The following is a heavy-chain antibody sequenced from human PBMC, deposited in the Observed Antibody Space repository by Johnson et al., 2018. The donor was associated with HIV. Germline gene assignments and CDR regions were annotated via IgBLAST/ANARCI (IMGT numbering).Heavy chain of an antibody. CDR3: AKQNLKIEDLGIRDAPDAFDI. CDR1: GFTFSNYG. V-gene: IGHV3-30*18. CDR2: ISYDGSSK. J-gene: IGHJ3*02. D-gene: IGHD7-27*01. Sequence: QVQLVESGGGVVQPGRSLRLSCAASGFTFSNYGMHWVRQAPGKGLEWVAVISYDGSSKDYAEAVKGRVNIARDNAKNTLYPQMNSLSAEDKAVYYCAKQNLKIEDLGIRDAPDAFDIWGQGTLVTVSS.